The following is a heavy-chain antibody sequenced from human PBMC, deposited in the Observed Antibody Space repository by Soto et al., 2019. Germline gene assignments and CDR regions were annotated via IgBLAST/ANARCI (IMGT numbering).Heavy chain of an antibody. J-gene: IGHJ6*03. Sequence: GGSLRLSCAASGFTFSSYAMSWVRQAPGKGLEWVSAISGSGGSTYYADSVKGRFTISRDNSKNTLYLQMNSLRAEDTAVYYCAKDEPYDIYRYYYYYMDVWGKGTTVTVSS. CDR2: ISGSGGST. CDR1: GFTFSSYA. CDR3: AKDEPYDIYRYYYYYMDV. D-gene: IGHD2-2*02. V-gene: IGHV3-23*01.